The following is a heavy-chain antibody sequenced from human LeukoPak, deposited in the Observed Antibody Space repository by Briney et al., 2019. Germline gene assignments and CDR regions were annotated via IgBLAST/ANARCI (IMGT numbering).Heavy chain of an antibody. CDR3: AKDRIGLRVEPFDY. Sequence: GSLRLSCAASGFTFSSYAVSWVRQAPGKGLEWVSAISGSGGSTYYADSVKGRFTISRDNSKNTLYLQMNSLRAEDTAVYYCAKDRIGLRVEPFDYWGQGTLVTVSS. CDR2: ISGSGGST. V-gene: IGHV3-23*01. J-gene: IGHJ4*02. D-gene: IGHD4-17*01. CDR1: GFTFSSYA.